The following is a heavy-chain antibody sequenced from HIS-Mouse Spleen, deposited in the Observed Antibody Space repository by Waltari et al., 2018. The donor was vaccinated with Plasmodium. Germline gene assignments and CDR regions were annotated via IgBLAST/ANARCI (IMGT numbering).Heavy chain of an antibody. CDR3: ARDRITGTSYFDY. J-gene: IGHJ4*02. Sequence: QLQLQESGPGLVKPSETLSLTCTVSGGSISSRSYYWGWIRQPPGKGLEWIGSIYYSGSTYYNPSLKSRVTISVDTSKNQFSLKLSSVTAADTAVYYCARDRITGTSYFDYWGQGTLVTVSS. CDR1: GGSISSRSYY. CDR2: IYYSGST. V-gene: IGHV4-39*07. D-gene: IGHD1-7*01.